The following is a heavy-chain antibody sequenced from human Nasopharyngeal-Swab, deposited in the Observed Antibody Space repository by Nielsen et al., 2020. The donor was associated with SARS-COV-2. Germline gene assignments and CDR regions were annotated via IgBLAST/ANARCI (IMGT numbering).Heavy chain of an antibody. CDR2: INTNTGNP. CDR1: GYTFTTYP. Sequence: ASVKVSCKASGYTFTTYPMNWVRQAPGQGLEWMGWINTNTGNPTYAQGFTGRFVFSLDTSVNTAYLQISSLKAEDTAVYYCARDHNSWSGNWFDPWGQGTLVTVS. V-gene: IGHV7-4-1*02. CDR3: ARDHNSWSGNWFDP. D-gene: IGHD6-13*01. J-gene: IGHJ5*02.